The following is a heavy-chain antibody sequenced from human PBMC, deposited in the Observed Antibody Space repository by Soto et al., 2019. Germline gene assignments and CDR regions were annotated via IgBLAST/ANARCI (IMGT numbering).Heavy chain of an antibody. J-gene: IGHJ4*02. CDR1: GFSFIDAW. D-gene: IGHD5-12*01. CDR3: VRDSPGYSRGADD. CDR2: IKSRPAGGTT. Sequence: EVQLVESGGGLVKPGGPLRLTCAASGFSFIDAWMNWVRQVPGKGLEWVGHIKSRPAGGTTVYAAPVQGRFSISRDDSRNTVYLQMNSLRSEDTALYYCVRDSPGYSRGADDWGQGTLVTVSS. V-gene: IGHV3-15*07.